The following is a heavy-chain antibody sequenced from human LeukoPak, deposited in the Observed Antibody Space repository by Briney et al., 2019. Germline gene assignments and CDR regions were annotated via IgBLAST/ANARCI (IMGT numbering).Heavy chain of an antibody. CDR1: GGSISSDY. D-gene: IGHD4-17*01. Sequence: SETLSLTCTVSGGSISSDYWSWIRQPPGKGLEWIGYIYYSGSTNYNPSLKSRVTISVDTSKNQFSLKLSSVTAAATAVYYCARAPGSTVTTTYSYYYYGMDVWGQGTPVTVSS. CDR2: IYYSGST. V-gene: IGHV4-59*01. J-gene: IGHJ6*02. CDR3: ARAPGSTVTTTYSYYYYGMDV.